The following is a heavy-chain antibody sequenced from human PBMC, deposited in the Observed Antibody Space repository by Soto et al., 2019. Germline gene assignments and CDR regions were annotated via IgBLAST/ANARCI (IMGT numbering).Heavy chain of an antibody. CDR1: GFTFSSYA. CDR2: ISSNGGST. V-gene: IGHV3-64D*06. Sequence: GGSLRLSCSASGFTFSSYAMHWVRQAPGKGLEYVSAISSNGGSTYYADSVKGRFTISRDNSKNTLYLQMSSLRAEDTAVYYCVKDGSHQQLAINYWGQGTTVTVSS. CDR3: VKDGSHQQLAINY. D-gene: IGHD6-13*01. J-gene: IGHJ6*02.